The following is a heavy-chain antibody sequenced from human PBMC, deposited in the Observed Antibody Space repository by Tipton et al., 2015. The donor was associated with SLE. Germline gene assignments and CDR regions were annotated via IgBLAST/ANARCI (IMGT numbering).Heavy chain of an antibody. CDR2: INHSGST. Sequence: LRLSCAVFHESFGSYFWSWIRQPPGKGLEWIGEINHSGSTNYNPSLKSRVTISVDTSKNQFSLKLSSVTAADTAVYYCARGLDNTIFGVATPGYWGQGTLVTVSS. D-gene: IGHD3-3*01. J-gene: IGHJ4*02. V-gene: IGHV4-34*01. CDR3: ARGLDNTIFGVATPGY. CDR1: HESFGSYF.